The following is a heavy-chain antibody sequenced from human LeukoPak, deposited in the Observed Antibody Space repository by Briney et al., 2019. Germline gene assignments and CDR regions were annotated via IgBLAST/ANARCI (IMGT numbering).Heavy chain of an antibody. Sequence: PGGSLRLSCAASGFTFSSYGMHWVRQAPGKGLEWVAVISYDGSNKYYADSVKGRFTISRDNSKNTLYLQMNSLRAEDTAVYYCAKELVVGATTFDYWGQGTLVTVSS. CDR2: ISYDGSNK. CDR3: AKELVVGATTFDY. D-gene: IGHD1-26*01. J-gene: IGHJ4*02. CDR1: GFTFSSYG. V-gene: IGHV3-30*18.